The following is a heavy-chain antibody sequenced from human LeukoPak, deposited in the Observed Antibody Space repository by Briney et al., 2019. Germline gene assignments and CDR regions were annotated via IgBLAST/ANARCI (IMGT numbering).Heavy chain of an antibody. Sequence: PGGALRLSCVVSGFDFNGFSMSWVRQAPGEGLEWVAIMDEYGSDIFYVESVKGRFTISRDNAKTSLYLHMNSLRAEDTAVYYCARDGVPAARDLWGQGTMVIVSS. CDR2: MDEYGSDI. D-gene: IGHD2-2*01. J-gene: IGHJ3*01. CDR3: ARDGVPAARDL. CDR1: GFDFNGFS. V-gene: IGHV3-7*01.